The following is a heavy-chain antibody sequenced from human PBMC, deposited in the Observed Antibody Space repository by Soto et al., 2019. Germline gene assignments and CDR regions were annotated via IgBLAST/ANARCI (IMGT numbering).Heavy chain of an antibody. V-gene: IGHV3-7*03. J-gene: IGHJ4*02. Sequence: QAGGSLRLSCATSGFTFSNYWMSWVRQPPGKGLEWVANMKPDGGEINYVDSVKGRFTIFRDNAKNSLYLQMNSLRVEDTAVYYCGRDRGYSSFDYWGPGTPVTVPS. CDR2: MKPDGGEI. CDR3: GRDRGYSSFDY. D-gene: IGHD4-4*01. CDR1: GFTFSNYW.